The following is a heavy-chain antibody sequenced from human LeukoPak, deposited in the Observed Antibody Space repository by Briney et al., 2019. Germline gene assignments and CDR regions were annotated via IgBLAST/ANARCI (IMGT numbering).Heavy chain of an antibody. CDR1: GYTFSSYY. Sequence: ASVKVSCKASGYTFSSYYMHWVRQAPGQGLEWMGIINPSGGSTSYAQKFQGRVTMTRDTSTSTVYMELSSLRSEDTAVDYCARGGGIAAAGTNSWGQGTLVTVSS. CDR3: ARGGGIAAAGTNS. J-gene: IGHJ4*02. D-gene: IGHD6-13*01. CDR2: INPSGGST. V-gene: IGHV1-46*01.